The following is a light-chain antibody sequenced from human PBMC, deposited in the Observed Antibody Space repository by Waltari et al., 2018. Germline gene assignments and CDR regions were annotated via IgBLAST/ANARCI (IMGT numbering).Light chain of an antibody. CDR3: QQTYSTHLT. J-gene: IGKJ4*01. CDR2: ATS. CDR1: ENIGSY. V-gene: IGKV1-39*01. Sequence: DIQMTQSPSSLSASIGDRVTITCRASENIGSYLNWDQQRTGEPPKLLIYATSTLQTEVPSRFSGSGSGTDFTLTISSLHPEDFATYYCQQTYSTHLTFGGGTKVEIK.